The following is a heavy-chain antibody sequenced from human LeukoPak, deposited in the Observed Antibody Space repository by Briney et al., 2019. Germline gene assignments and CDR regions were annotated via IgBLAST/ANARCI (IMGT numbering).Heavy chain of an antibody. V-gene: IGHV3-23*01. CDR3: AKAELGVDTFFDY. CDR1: GFTFSDYA. D-gene: IGHD3-3*01. J-gene: IGHJ4*02. CDR2: LSRSGAGT. Sequence: GGSLRLSCAASGFTFSDYALGWVRQAPGRGLEWVATLSRSGAGTYYSDSVQGRFTISRDNSKRTLFLQMNSLRAEDTAFYYCAKAELGVDTFFDYWGQGTLVTVSS.